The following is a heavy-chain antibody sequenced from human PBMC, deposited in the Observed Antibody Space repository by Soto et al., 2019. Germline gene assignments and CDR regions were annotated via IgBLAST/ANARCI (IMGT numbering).Heavy chain of an antibody. V-gene: IGHV4-34*01. Sequence: KTSETLSLTCAVYGGSVNGYYWNWIRQPPGKGLEWIGEINHTGGTHYNPSLKSRFTMSVDTSKNQFSLRLSSVTAADTAIYYCATRITVFGLLIPPFDPWGQGTQVTVSS. CDR1: GGSVNGYY. J-gene: IGHJ5*02. CDR2: INHTGGT. CDR3: ATRITVFGLLIPPFDP. D-gene: IGHD3-3*01.